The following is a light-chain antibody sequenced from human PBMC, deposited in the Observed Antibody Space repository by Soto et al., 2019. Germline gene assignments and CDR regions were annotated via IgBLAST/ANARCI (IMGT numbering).Light chain of an antibody. CDR3: QHYGSAPPQYT. CDR1: QSVSSSS. J-gene: IGKJ2*01. Sequence: EIVLPQSPGTPSLSTGERATLSCRASQSVSSSSLAWYQHTPGQAPRLLIYDAFSRDTDIPDRFSGRGSGTDFTRTISRLEPEDLAVYYCQHYGSAPPQYTFGQVTKLEI. V-gene: IGKV3-20*01. CDR2: DAF.